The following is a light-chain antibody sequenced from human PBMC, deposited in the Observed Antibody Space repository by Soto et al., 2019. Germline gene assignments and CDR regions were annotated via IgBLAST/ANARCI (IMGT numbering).Light chain of an antibody. CDR3: HSYDSSLSGSYV. J-gene: IGLJ1*01. CDR1: SSNIGAGYD. CDR2: GIS. V-gene: IGLV1-40*01. Sequence: QSVLTQPPSVSGAPGQRVTISCTGSSSNIGAGYDVHWYQQLPGTAPKLLTFGISNRPSGVPDRFSGSKSGTSASLAITGLQAEDEADYYCHSYDSSLSGSYVFGTGTKVTVL.